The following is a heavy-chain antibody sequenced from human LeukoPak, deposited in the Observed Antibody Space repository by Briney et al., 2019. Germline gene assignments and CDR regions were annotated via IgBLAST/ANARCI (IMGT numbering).Heavy chain of an antibody. V-gene: IGHV4-59*01. CDR2: IYSSGST. CDR1: GGSISGYY. Sequence: SETLSLTCTVSGGSISGYYWTWIRQPPGKGLEWIGYIYSSGSTNYNPSLGSRVTISVDTSKNQFSLKLSSVTAAGTAVYFCARDSQNYLFDYWGQGTLVTVSS. D-gene: IGHD1-7*01. CDR3: ARDSQNYLFDY. J-gene: IGHJ4*02.